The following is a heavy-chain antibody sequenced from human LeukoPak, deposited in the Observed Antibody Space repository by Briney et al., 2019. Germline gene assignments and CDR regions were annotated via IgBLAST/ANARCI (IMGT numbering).Heavy chain of an antibody. CDR1: GGTFSSYA. J-gene: IGHJ4*02. Sequence: SVKVSCKASGGTFSSYAISWVRQAPGQGLEWMGRTIPILGIAKYAQKFQGRVTITADKSTSTAYMELSSLRSEDTAVYYCARVKYYDYVWGSYPDEILGYWGQGTLVTVSS. D-gene: IGHD3-16*01. CDR2: TIPILGIA. CDR3: ARVKYYDYVWGSYPDEILGY. V-gene: IGHV1-69*04.